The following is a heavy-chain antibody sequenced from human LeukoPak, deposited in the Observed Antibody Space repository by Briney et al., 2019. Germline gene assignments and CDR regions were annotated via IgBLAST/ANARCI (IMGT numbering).Heavy chain of an antibody. J-gene: IGHJ6*02. D-gene: IGHD2-15*01. V-gene: IGHV3-7*05. CDR2: IKEDGSEK. CDR3: LRLVVAIIAGLDV. Sequence: GGSLRLSCAASGFTFSRYWMSWVRQGPGKGLEWVARIKEDGSEKDYVDFVKGRFTISRDNAKNSLYLQMNSLRAEDTTVYYCLRLVVAIIAGLDVWGQGTTVTVSS. CDR1: GFTFSRYW.